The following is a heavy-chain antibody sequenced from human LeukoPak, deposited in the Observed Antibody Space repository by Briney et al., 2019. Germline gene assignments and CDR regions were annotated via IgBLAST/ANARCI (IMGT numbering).Heavy chain of an antibody. J-gene: IGHJ6*02. CDR2: IRSKAYGGTT. Sequence: PGGSLRLSCTASGFTLGDYAMSWFRQAPGKGLEWVGFIRSKAYGGTTEYAASVKGRFTISRDDSKSIAYLQMNSLKTEDTAVYYCNSGYDSYYYYGMDVWGQGTTVTVSS. CDR3: NSGYDSYYYYGMDV. D-gene: IGHD5-12*01. CDR1: GFTLGDYA. V-gene: IGHV3-49*03.